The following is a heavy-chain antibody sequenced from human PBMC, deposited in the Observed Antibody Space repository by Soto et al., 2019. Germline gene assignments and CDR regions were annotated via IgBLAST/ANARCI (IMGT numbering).Heavy chain of an antibody. J-gene: IGHJ6*02. CDR1: GYTFTGYY. CDR2: INPNSGGT. V-gene: IGHV1-2*04. CDR3: ASSGGGGMDV. Sequence: ASVNVSCNASGYTFTGYYMHWVRQAPGQGLEWMGWINPNSGGTNYAQKFQGWVTITRDTSISTAYMELSRLRSDDTAVYYCASSGGGGMDVWGQGTTLTVSS.